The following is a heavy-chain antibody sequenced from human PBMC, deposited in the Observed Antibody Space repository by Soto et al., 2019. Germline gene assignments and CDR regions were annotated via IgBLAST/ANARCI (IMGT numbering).Heavy chain of an antibody. CDR3: ASVRGRYYGSGSYLGD. CDR1: GGTFSSYT. J-gene: IGHJ4*02. CDR2: FIPILGIA. V-gene: IGHV1-69*02. Sequence: QVQLVQSGAEVKKPGSSVKVSCKASGGTFSSYTITWVRQAPGQGLEWMGRFIPILGIANYAQKFQGRVTITADKSTSTAYMELRSLRSEDTAVYYCASVRGRYYGSGSYLGDWGQGTLVTVSA. D-gene: IGHD3-10*01.